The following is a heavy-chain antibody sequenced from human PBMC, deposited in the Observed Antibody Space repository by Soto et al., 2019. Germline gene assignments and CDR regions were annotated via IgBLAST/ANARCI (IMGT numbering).Heavy chain of an antibody. CDR3: ARGAGTTRWFDP. Sequence: SETLSLTCAVSGYSISSGYYWGWIRQPPGKGLEWIGSIYHSGSTHYNPSLKSRVTISVDTSKDQFSLKLSSVTAADTAVYYCARGAGTTRWFDPWGQGTLVTVSS. J-gene: IGHJ5*02. V-gene: IGHV4-38-2*01. D-gene: IGHD1-7*01. CDR2: IYHSGST. CDR1: GYSISSGYY.